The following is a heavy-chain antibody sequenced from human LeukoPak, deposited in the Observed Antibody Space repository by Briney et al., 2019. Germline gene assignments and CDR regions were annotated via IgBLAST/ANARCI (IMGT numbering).Heavy chain of an antibody. J-gene: IGHJ3*02. D-gene: IGHD6-13*01. CDR2: YYTSGGT. CDR3: AASSFGHGIFDI. Sequence: SETLSLTCTVSGGSISNYYWTWIRQPAGKGLDCIGRYYTSGGTNYNPSLKSRATMSVDTSKNQFSLRLISVTAADTAIYYCAASSFGHGIFDIWGQGTMVTVSS. CDR1: GGSISNYY. V-gene: IGHV4-4*07.